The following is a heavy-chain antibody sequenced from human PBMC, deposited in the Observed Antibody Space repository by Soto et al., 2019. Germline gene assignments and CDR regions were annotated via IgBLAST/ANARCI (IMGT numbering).Heavy chain of an antibody. CDR3: ARAKRGVPTRYYYGMDV. Sequence: QVLLVESGGGVVQPGRSLRLSCAASGFTFSSYAMHWVRQAPGKGLEWVAVISYDGSNKYYADSVKGRFTISRDNSKNTLYLQMNSLRAEDTAVYYCARAKRGVPTRYYYGMDVWGQGTTVTVSS. CDR2: ISYDGSNK. V-gene: IGHV3-30-3*01. D-gene: IGHD2-2*01. J-gene: IGHJ6*02. CDR1: GFTFSSYA.